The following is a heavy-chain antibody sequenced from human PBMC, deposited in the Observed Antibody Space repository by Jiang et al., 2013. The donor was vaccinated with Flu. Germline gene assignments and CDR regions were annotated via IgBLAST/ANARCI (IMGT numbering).Heavy chain of an antibody. Sequence: EWMGWIDTNTGNPTYAQGFKGRFVFSLDTSVSTAYVQISSLKAEDTAVYFCARGGGATTNYYFHYGMDVWGQGTSVTVS. CDR3: ARGGGATTNYYFHYGMDV. D-gene: IGHD1-26*01. CDR2: IDTNTGNP. J-gene: IGHJ6*02. V-gene: IGHV7-4-1*02.